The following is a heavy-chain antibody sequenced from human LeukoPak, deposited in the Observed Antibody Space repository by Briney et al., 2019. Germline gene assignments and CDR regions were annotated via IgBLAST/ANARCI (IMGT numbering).Heavy chain of an antibody. V-gene: IGHV1-2*02. CDR2: INPNSGGT. J-gene: IGHJ5*02. CDR1: GYTFTGYY. Sequence: ASAKVSCKASGYTFTGYYMHWVRQAPGQGLEWMGWINPNSGGTNYAQKFQGRVTMTRDTSISTAYMELSRLRSDDTAVYYCTMYDFWSGYQRDNWFDPWGQGTLVTVSS. CDR3: TMYDFWSGYQRDNWFDP. D-gene: IGHD3-3*01.